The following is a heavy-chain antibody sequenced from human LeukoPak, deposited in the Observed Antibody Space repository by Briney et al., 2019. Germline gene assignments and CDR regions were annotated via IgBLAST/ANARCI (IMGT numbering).Heavy chain of an antibody. D-gene: IGHD4-17*01. CDR1: GFTFSSHW. V-gene: IGHV3-23*01. J-gene: IGHJ4*02. CDR3: AKDSSVPYGITD. Sequence: GGSLRLSCEATGFTFSSHWMHWVRQAPGKGLEWVSAISGSGGSTYYADSVKGRFTISRDNSKNTLSLQMNSLRAEDTALYYCAKDSSVPYGITDWGQGTLVTVSS. CDR2: ISGSGGST.